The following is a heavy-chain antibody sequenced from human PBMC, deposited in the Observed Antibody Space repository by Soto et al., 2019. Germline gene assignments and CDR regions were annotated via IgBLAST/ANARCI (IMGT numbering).Heavy chain of an antibody. Sequence: EVQLLESGGGLVQPGGSLRLSCTASGFTFSAYSMSWVRQAPGKGLEWVSGMSGLGGSTYYADSVRGRFTISRDNSKNTLYLQMNSLRAEDTAVYYCAKSYGDTWQQYFFASWGQGTLLTVSS. CDR1: GFTFSAYS. V-gene: IGHV3-23*01. CDR2: MSGLGGST. CDR3: AKSYGDTWQQYFFAS. D-gene: IGHD5-18*01. J-gene: IGHJ4*02.